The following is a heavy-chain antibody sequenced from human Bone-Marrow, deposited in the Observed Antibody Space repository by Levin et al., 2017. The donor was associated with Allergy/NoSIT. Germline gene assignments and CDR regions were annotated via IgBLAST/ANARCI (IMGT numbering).Heavy chain of an antibody. V-gene: IGHV3-11*01. Sequence: AGGSLRLSCVASGSAFGEQYLNWIRQAPGKGLEWVAYISVSGDDIHYADSVRGRFTISRDNAANSLYLLMDSLRAEDTAVYYCTDTIRWGQGTMVTVSS. CDR2: ISVSGDDI. J-gene: IGHJ4*02. CDR3: TDTIR. D-gene: IGHD2-2*01. CDR1: GSAFGEQY.